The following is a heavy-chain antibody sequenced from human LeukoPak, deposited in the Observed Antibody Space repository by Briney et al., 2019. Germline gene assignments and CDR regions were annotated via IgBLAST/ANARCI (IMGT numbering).Heavy chain of an antibody. Sequence: GGSLTLSCALSGLTLKSYAMHWVRQAPGEGLEWVAVISNDGSKKYYADSVKGQFTISKDNSKNKLYLQMDSLRAEDTAVYYCARSFTMGASWFDPWGEGTMVGVSS. J-gene: IGHJ5*02. V-gene: IGHV3-30-3*01. CDR3: ARSFTMGASWFDP. D-gene: IGHD3-10*01. CDR2: ISNDGSKK. CDR1: GLTLKSYA.